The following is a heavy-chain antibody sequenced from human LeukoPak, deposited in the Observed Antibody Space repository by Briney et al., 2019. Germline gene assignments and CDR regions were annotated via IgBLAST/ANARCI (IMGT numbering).Heavy chain of an antibody. J-gene: IGHJ4*02. D-gene: IGHD3-22*01. CDR3: ARGNYYDSSGYYYHFDY. CDR2: ISYDGSNK. Sequence: PGGSLRLSCAASGFTFSSYAMHWVRQAPGKGLEWVAVISYDGSNKYYADSVKGRFTISRDNSKNTLYLQMNSLRAEDTAVYYCARGNYYDSSGYYYHFDYWGQGTLVTVSS. V-gene: IGHV3-30-3*01. CDR1: GFTFSSYA.